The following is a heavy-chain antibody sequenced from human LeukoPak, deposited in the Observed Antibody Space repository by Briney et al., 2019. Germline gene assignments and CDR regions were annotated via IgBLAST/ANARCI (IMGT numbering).Heavy chain of an antibody. V-gene: IGHV1-2*04. CDR1: GYTFTGYY. D-gene: IGHD6-19*01. CDR2: INPNSGGT. Sequence: ASVKVSCKASGYTFTGYYMHWVRQAPGQGLEWMGWINPNSGGTNYAQRFQGWVTMTRDTSISTAYMELSRLRSDDTAVYYCAILPRAVAGPQDQDYWGQGTLVTVSS. J-gene: IGHJ4*02. CDR3: AILPRAVAGPQDQDY.